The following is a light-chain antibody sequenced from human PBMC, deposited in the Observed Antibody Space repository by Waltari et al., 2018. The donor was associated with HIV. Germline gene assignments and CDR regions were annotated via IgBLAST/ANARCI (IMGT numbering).Light chain of an antibody. V-gene: IGLV2-23*02. CDR3: CSYAGSSTLV. Sequence: QSALTQPASVSGSPGQSITISCTGTSSDVGSYNLVSWYQQHPGKAPKLMIYEVSKRPSGVFNRFSGSKSGNTASLTICGLQAEDEADYYCCSYAGSSTLVFGGGTKLTVL. CDR1: SSDVGSYNL. CDR2: EVS. J-gene: IGLJ2*01.